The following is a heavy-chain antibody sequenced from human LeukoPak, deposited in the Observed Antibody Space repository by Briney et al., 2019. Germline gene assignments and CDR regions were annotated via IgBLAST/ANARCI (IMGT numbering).Heavy chain of an antibody. Sequence: PSETLSLTCTVSGYSISSGYFWGWIRQSPGKGLEWIGTIYNSGSTYYNPSLKSRVTISVVTSKNQYSLKLRSVTAADTAVYYCARVWRSPYGDYYFDYWGQGTLVTVSS. J-gene: IGHJ4*02. V-gene: IGHV4-38-2*02. CDR3: ARVWRSPYGDYYFDY. CDR2: IYNSGST. CDR1: GYSISSGYF. D-gene: IGHD4-17*01.